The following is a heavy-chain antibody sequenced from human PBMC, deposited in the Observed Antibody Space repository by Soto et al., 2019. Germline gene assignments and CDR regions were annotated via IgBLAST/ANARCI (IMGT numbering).Heavy chain of an antibody. J-gene: IGHJ4*02. CDR3: ARVATWVPYYYESSPNTLENWCQG. V-gene: IGHV4-38-2*01. Sequence: SETLSLTGALSVYSISSGYYWGWLRQPPGKGLEWIGSIYHVGSTYYNPSLNSRVTLSIDMTNNHVSLILNSVTAADTAVYYCARVATWVPYYYESSPNTLENWCQGWGQGTRVDVSS. CDR2: IYHVGST. CDR1: VYSISSGYY. D-gene: IGHD3-22*01.